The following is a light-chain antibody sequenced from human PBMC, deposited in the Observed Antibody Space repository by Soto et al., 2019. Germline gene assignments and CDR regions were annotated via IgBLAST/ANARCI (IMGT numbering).Light chain of an antibody. CDR3: SSFTTVNTFVV. J-gene: IGLJ2*01. Sequence: QSALTQPASVSGFPGRSITITCTESRSDVGGYNYVSWYQQHPAKAPKMIIYDVSSRPSGVSHRFSGAKSGNTASLTISGLQAEDEADYYCSSFTTVNTFVVFGGGTKLTVL. V-gene: IGLV2-14*03. CDR1: RSDVGGYNY. CDR2: DVS.